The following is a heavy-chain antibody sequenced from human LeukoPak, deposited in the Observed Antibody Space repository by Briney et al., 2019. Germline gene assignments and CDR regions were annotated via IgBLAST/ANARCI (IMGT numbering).Heavy chain of an antibody. CDR2: IKQDGSEK. CDR3: ASGTIVGARGADN. CDR1: GFTFSTYY. D-gene: IGHD1-26*01. V-gene: IGHV3-7*01. Sequence: AGGSLRLSCAGSGFTFSTYYMSWVRQAPGKGLEWVANIKQDGSEKYYVGSVKGRFTISRDNAYKSLYLQLNSLRAEDTAVYYCASGTIVGARGADNWGQGTLVTVSS. J-gene: IGHJ4*02.